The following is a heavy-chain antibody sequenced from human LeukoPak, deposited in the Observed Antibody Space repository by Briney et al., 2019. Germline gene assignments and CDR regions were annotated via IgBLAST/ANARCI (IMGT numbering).Heavy chain of an antibody. CDR1: GGTLSSYA. CDR3: ARDLGYSYGYWVY. CDR2: IIPILGIA. V-gene: IGHV1-69*04. J-gene: IGHJ4*02. D-gene: IGHD5-18*01. Sequence: GASVKVSCKASGGTLSSYAISWVRQAPGQGLEWMGRIIPILGIANYAQKFQGRVTITADKSTSTAYMELSSLRSEDTAVYYCARDLGYSYGYWVYWGQGTLVTVSS.